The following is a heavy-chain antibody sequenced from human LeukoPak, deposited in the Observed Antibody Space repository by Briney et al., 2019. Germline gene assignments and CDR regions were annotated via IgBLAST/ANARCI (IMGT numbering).Heavy chain of an antibody. D-gene: IGHD2-15*01. CDR2: INPNSGGT. CDR1: GYTFTGYY. V-gene: IGHV1-2*02. J-gene: IGHJ4*02. CDR3: ARERTLTTPFDY. Sequence: ASVKVSCKASGYTFTGYYMHWVRQAPGQGLEWMGWINPNSGGTNYAQKFQGRVTMTRDTSISTAYMELSRLRSDDTAVYYCARERTLTTPFDYWGQGTLVTVSS.